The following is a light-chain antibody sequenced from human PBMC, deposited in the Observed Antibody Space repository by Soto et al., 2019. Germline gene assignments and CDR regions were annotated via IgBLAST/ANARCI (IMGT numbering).Light chain of an antibody. Sequence: DIQMTQSPSSVSASVGDSLTITFRASQGITSWVAWYQHKPGRAPNLLIYAASRLQSGVPSRFTGSGSRTDFSLTISSLQPEDFGTYYCHQPFRFTFPLGGGTKVELK. J-gene: IGKJ4*01. CDR1: QGITSW. V-gene: IGKV1-12*02. CDR2: AAS. CDR3: HQPFRFTFP.